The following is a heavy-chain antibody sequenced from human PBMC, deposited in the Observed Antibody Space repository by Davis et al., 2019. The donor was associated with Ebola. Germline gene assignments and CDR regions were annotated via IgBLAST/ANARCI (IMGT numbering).Heavy chain of an antibody. Sequence: PGGSLRLSCAASGFTFSIYAMNWVRQGPGKGLEWVANIKQDGSKKNYVDSVKDRFTISRDNAKNSLFLQMNNLRADDTAVYYCATELTGNAFDVWGRGTMVTVSS. CDR1: GFTFSIYA. J-gene: IGHJ3*01. CDR3: ATELTGNAFDV. D-gene: IGHD3-9*01. CDR2: IKQDGSKK. V-gene: IGHV3-7*03.